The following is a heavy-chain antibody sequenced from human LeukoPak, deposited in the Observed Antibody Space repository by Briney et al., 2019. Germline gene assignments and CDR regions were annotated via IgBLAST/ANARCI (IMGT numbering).Heavy chain of an antibody. CDR1: GYTFINYC. CDR2: ISSYNGNT. CDR3: ARDGFSSSWPYYFDF. Sequence: ASVKVSCKASGYTFINYCISWVRQAPGQGLEWMGWISSYNGNTSYAQKFQGRVTMTTDTSTSTAYMELKSLRSDDTAVYHCARDGFSSSWPYYFDFWGQGSLVTVSS. V-gene: IGHV1-18*01. D-gene: IGHD6-13*01. J-gene: IGHJ4*02.